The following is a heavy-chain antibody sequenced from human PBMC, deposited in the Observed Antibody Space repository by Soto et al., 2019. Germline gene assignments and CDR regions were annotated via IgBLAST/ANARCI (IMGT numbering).Heavy chain of an antibody. J-gene: IGHJ4*02. D-gene: IGHD2-2*01. Sequence: QVQLVQSGAEVKKPGSSVKVSCKASGGTFSSYAISWVRQAPGQGLEWMGGIIPIFGTANYAQKFQGRVTISADESMGTAYMKLSSLRSEDTAVEYCAGVDPRRRAVPPDYWGQGTLVTVSS. CDR3: AGVDPRRRAVPPDY. CDR1: GGTFSSYA. CDR2: IIPIFGTA. V-gene: IGHV1-69*12.